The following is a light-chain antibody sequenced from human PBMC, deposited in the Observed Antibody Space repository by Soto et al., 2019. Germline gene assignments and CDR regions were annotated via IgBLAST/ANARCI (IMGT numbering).Light chain of an antibody. CDR2: DAS. Sequence: EIQMTQSPSSLSAFVGARVTITCRASQGSRNDLGWYQQKPGKAPKRMIYDASIWQGGIPSRFSGSGSGTECTLTISSLQPEDVATYSCLQHYSYPWTLGQGTKVDIK. V-gene: IGKV1-17*01. J-gene: IGKJ1*01. CDR3: LQHYSYPWT. CDR1: QGSRND.